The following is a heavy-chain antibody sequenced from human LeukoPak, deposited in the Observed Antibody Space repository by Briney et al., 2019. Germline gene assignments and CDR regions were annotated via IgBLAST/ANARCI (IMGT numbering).Heavy chain of an antibody. CDR3: TREYDSAGLPDY. CDR2: IYHSGST. Sequence: PSETLSLTCTVSGDSLSSYYWTWIRQPPGKGLEWIGHIYHSGSTSYNPSLKSRVTISMDMPKNQFSLKVTSVTAADTAVYYCTREYDSAGLPDYWGQGTLVTVSS. V-gene: IGHV4-59*01. J-gene: IGHJ4*02. D-gene: IGHD3-22*01. CDR1: GDSLSSYY.